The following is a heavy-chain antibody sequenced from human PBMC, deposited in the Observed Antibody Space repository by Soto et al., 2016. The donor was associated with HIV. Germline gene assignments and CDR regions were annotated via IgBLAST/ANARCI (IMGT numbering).Heavy chain of an antibody. J-gene: IGHJ4*02. CDR1: GFIFGNYA. V-gene: IGHV3-23*01. D-gene: IGHD2-21*02. Sequence: EMQLLQSGEAWSSLGGPVRLSCAASGFIFGNYAMTWVRQAPGKGPEWVSSISDNSGSTYYSRSVKGRFTISRDNSKNTVYLEMSSLRADDTAVYYCAKEAAGVTAVTSFNDYWGPGVLVTVSS. CDR2: ISDNSGST. CDR3: AKEAAGVTAVTSFNDY.